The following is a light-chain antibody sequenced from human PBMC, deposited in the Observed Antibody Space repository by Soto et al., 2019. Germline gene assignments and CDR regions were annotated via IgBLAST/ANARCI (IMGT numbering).Light chain of an antibody. CDR1: QSVSSY. CDR3: QQRSNWPR. V-gene: IGKV3-11*01. CDR2: DAS. J-gene: IGKJ5*01. Sequence: EIVLTQSPATLSLSPGERATLSCRASQSVSSYLACYQQKPGQAPRLLIYDASNRATGIPARFSGSGSGTDFTLTISSLEPEDFAVYYCQQRSNWPRFGQGTRLEI.